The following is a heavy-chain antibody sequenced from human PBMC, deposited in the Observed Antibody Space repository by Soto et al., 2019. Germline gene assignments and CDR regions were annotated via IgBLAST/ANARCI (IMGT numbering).Heavy chain of an antibody. CDR3: ARQGGVVRGVDNWGDP. D-gene: IGHD3-10*01. J-gene: IGHJ5*02. CDR1: GGSISSSY. Sequence: SETLSLTCTVSGGSISSSYWSWIRQPPGKGLEWIGYIFYSGRTNYNPSLKGRVTVSLDTSKNQFSLKLSSVTAADTAVYYCARQGGVVRGVDNWGDPWSQVTLVTVS. V-gene: IGHV4-59*08. CDR2: IFYSGRT.